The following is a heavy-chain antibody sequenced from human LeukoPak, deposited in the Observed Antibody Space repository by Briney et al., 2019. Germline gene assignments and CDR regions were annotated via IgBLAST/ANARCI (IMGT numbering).Heavy chain of an antibody. J-gene: IGHJ3*02. CDR1: GYTLTELS. V-gene: IGHV1-24*01. D-gene: IGHD3-22*01. CDR2: FDPEDGET. Sequence: ASVKVSCKVSGYTLTELSMHWVRQAPRKGLEGMGGFDPEDGETIYAQKFQGRVTMTEDTSTDTAYMELSSLRSEDTAVYYCATVRYYDSSGYYLTDAFDIWGQGTMVTVSS. CDR3: ATVRYYDSSGYYLTDAFDI.